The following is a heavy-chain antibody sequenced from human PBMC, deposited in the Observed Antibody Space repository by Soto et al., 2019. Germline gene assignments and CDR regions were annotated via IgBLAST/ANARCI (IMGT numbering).Heavy chain of an antibody. D-gene: IGHD6-13*01. V-gene: IGHV5-51*01. J-gene: IGHJ6*02. CDR1: GYIFTSYW. Sequence: VESLTISCKVSGYIFTSYWIVWVRQMPGKGLEWMGIIYPRDSSTRYSPSFQGQVTISADKSIDTAYLQWSSLMPSDTAIYYCARALSISSSSAINYGMDVWGQGTTVTVSS. CDR3: ARALSISSSSAINYGMDV. CDR2: IYPRDSST.